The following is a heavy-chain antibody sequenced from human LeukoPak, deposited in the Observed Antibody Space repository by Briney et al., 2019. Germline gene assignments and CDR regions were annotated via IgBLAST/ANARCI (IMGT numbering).Heavy chain of an antibody. J-gene: IGHJ5*02. CDR3: ASVYTDCSSTSCVVDP. V-gene: IGHV4-38-2*02. Sequence: SETLSLTCTVSGYSISSGYYWGWIRQPPGKGLEWIGSIYHSGSTYYNPSLKSRVTITVDTSKNQFSLKLSSVTAADTAVYYCASVYTDCSSTSCVVDPWGQGTLVTVSS. D-gene: IGHD2-2*01. CDR2: IYHSGST. CDR1: GYSISSGYY.